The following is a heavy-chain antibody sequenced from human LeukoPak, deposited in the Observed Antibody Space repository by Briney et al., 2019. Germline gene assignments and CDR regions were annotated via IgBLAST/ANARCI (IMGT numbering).Heavy chain of an antibody. D-gene: IGHD2-15*01. CDR3: ATVVTDTPVDY. CDR1: GFTVSSNY. J-gene: IGHJ4*02. Sequence: GGSLRLSCAASGFTVSSNYMSWVRQAPGKGLVWVSRINGDGRSTHYADSVQGRFTISRDSAKNTVYLQMNSLRAEDTAVYYCATVVTDTPVDYWAREPWSPSPQ. CDR2: INGDGRST. V-gene: IGHV3-74*01.